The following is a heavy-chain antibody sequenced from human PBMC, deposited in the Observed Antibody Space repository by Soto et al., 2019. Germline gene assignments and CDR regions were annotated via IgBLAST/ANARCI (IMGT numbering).Heavy chain of an antibody. J-gene: IGHJ6*02. CDR2: ISYDGSNK. CDR1: GFTFSSYA. CDR3: AXXXXXXXXXYXGMDV. Sequence: QVQLVESGGGVVQPGRSLRLSCAASGFTFSSYAMHWVRQAPGKGLEWVALISYDGSNKYYADSVKGRFTISRDNSKXXLYLQXXSLRAEDTAVXYCAXXXXXXXXXYXGMDVWGQGTTVTVSS. V-gene: IGHV3-30-3*01.